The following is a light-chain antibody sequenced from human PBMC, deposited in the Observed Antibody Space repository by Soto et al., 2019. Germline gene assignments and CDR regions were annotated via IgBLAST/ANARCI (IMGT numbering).Light chain of an antibody. CDR2: GAL. CDR3: QHYGSSPYT. Sequence: EIVLTQSPGTLXXXPXXXXXXXXXXXXXVXSTYLAWYQQKPGQAPRLLIYGALSRATGIPDRFSGSGSGTDYTLTITRLEPEDFAVYYCQHYGSSPYTFGQGTKLEIK. J-gene: IGKJ2*01. V-gene: IGKV3-20*01. CDR1: XXVXSTY.